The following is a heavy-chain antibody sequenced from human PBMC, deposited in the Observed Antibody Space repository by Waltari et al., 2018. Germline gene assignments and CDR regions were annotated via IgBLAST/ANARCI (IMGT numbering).Heavy chain of an antibody. V-gene: IGHV4-39*01. CDR3: ARGMAGFLGPDY. J-gene: IGHJ4*02. CDR2: TYYSGST. D-gene: IGHD3-3*01. Sequence: QLQLQESGPGLVKPSETLSLTCTVSGGSISSSSYYWGWIRQPPGKGLEWIGSTYYSGSTYYNPALKSRVTISVDTSKNQFSLKLSSVTAADTAVYYCARGMAGFLGPDYWGQGTLVTVSS. CDR1: GGSISSSSYY.